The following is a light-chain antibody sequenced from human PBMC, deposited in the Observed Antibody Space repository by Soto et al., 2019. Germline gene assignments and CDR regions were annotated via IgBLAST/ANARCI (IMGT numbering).Light chain of an antibody. CDR3: QLYNTYSSPT. CDR1: QSISSW. J-gene: IGKJ4*01. CDR2: DAS. V-gene: IGKV1-5*01. Sequence: DHPMAQSSSDLGAVFGARVTITCGASQSISSWFAWYHEKLGRAPRLLLYDASSLESGVPSRFSGSGDGTEFFLTISSLQHDDYANYYCQLYNTYSSPTFGGGTKVDIK.